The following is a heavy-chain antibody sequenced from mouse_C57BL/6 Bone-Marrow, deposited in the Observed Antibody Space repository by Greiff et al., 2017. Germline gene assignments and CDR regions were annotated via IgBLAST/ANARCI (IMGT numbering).Heavy chain of an antibody. CDR2: INPNNGGT. CDR1: GYTFTDYY. Sequence: EVQLQQSGPELVKPGASVKISCKASGYTFTDYYMNWVKQSHGKSLEWIGDINPNNGGTSYNQKFKGKATLTVDKSSSTAYMELRSLTSEDSAVXYCARSEVRWDGAMDYWGQGTSVTVSS. D-gene: IGHD4-1*01. CDR3: ARSEVRWDGAMDY. J-gene: IGHJ4*01. V-gene: IGHV1-26*01.